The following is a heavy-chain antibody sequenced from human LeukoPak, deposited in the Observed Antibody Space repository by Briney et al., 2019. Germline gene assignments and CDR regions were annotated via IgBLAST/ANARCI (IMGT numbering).Heavy chain of an antibody. CDR1: GYTFTVYY. D-gene: IGHD1-26*01. CDR2: INPNSGGT. J-gene: IGHJ4*02. CDR3: ARAEEWELPPKNY. Sequence: ASVSVSYKASGYTFTVYYMHWVRQAPGQGGEWMGWINPNSGGTNYSQKFQGRVTMTRDTSISTAYMELSRLRSDDTAVYYCARAEEWELPPKNYWGQGTLVTVSS. V-gene: IGHV1-2*02.